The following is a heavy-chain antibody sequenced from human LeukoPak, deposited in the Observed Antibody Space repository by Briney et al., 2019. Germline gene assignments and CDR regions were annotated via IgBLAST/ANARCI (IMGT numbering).Heavy chain of an antibody. CDR1: GYTFTGYY. D-gene: IGHD6-13*01. J-gene: IGHJ4*02. CDR3: ASDWQQLVNNAPGSGD. V-gene: IGHV1-2*06. Sequence: ASVKVSCKASGYTFTGYYMHWVRQAPGQGLEWMGRINPNSGGTNYAQKFQGRVTMTRDTSISTAYMELSRLRSDDTAVYYCASDWQQLVNNAPGSGDWGQGTLVTVSS. CDR2: INPNSGGT.